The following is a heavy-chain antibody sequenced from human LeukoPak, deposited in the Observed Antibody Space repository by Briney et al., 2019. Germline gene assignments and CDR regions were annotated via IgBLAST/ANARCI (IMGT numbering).Heavy chain of an antibody. J-gene: IGHJ3*02. V-gene: IGHV1-24*01. CDR3: ATPYSSGWPHAFDI. CDR2: FDPEDGET. Sequence: ASVKVSCKVSGYTLTELSMHWVRQAPGKGLEWMGGFDPEDGETIYAQKFQGRVTMTEDTSTDTAYMELSSLRSADTAVYYCATPYSSGWPHAFDIWGQGTMVTVSS. D-gene: IGHD6-19*01. CDR1: GYTLTELS.